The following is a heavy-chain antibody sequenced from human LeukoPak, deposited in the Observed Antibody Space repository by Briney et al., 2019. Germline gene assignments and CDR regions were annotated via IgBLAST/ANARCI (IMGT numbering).Heavy chain of an antibody. CDR1: GFTFSSYE. CDR2: ISSSGSAI. CDR3: ARDPRGYSYGRLGY. Sequence: QSGGSLRLSXAASGFTFSSYEMNWVRQAPGKGLEWVSYISSSGSAIYYADSVKGRFTISRDNAKNSLYLQMNSLRAEDTAVYYCARDPRGYSYGRLGYWGQGTLVTVSS. V-gene: IGHV3-48*03. D-gene: IGHD5-18*01. J-gene: IGHJ4*02.